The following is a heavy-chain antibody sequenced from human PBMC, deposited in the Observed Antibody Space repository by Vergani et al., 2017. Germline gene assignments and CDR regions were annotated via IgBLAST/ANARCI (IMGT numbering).Heavy chain of an antibody. CDR3: AQARWPGATIDY. J-gene: IGHJ4*02. V-gene: IGHV3-23*04. CDR1: GFTVNSNY. D-gene: IGHD1-26*01. Sequence: EVQLVESGGGLVQPGGSLRLSCVASGFTVNSNYMSWVRQAPGKGLEWVSAISGSGGSTYYADSVKGRFTISRDNSKNTLYLQMNSLRAEDTAVYYCAQARWPGATIDYWGQGTLVTVSS. CDR2: ISGSGGST.